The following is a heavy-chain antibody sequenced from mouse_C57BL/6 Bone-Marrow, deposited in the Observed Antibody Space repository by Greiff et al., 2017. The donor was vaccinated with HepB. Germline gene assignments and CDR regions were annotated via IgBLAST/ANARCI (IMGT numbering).Heavy chain of an antibody. D-gene: IGHD1-1*01. CDR1: GFTFSDYY. CDR2: ISNGGGST. Sequence: EVQVVESGGGLVQPGGSLKLSCAASGFTFSDYYMYWVRQTPEKRLEWVAYISNGGGSTYYPDTVKGRFTISRDKAKNTLYLQMSRLKSEDTAMYYCARRHYGSLDYWGQGTTLTVSS. CDR3: ARRHYGSLDY. V-gene: IGHV5-12*01. J-gene: IGHJ2*01.